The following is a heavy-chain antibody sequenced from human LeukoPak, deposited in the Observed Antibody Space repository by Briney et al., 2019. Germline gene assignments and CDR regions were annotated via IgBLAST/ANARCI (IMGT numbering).Heavy chain of an antibody. CDR3: AKYDSSAYDY. J-gene: IGHJ4*02. D-gene: IGHD3-22*01. V-gene: IGHV3-23*01. CDR1: GFTFSSYD. Sequence: PGGSLRLSCAASGFTFSSYDMSWVRQAPGKGLEWVSRISSSGGSTYCADSAKGRFTMSRDNSKNTLYLQMNSLRAEDTAVYYCAKYDSSAYDYWGQGTLVTVSS. CDR2: ISSSGGST.